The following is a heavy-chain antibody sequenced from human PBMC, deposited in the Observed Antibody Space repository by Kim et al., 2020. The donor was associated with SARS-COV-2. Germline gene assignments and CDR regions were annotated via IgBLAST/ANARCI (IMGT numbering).Heavy chain of an antibody. D-gene: IGHD1-26*01. J-gene: IGHJ6*02. CDR1: GYNFRDFW. CDR3: TRLSWGAGMIFHKEHREGQRGFDG. Sequence: GESLKISCQGSGYNFRDFWIVWVRQMPGKGLEAMGIIYPGDSDTRYTPSFRGQVTISADNSISTAYLHWSSLRASDSAIYYCTRLSWGAGMIFHKEHREGQRGFDGWGPGATVTVS. V-gene: IGHV5-51*01. CDR2: IYPGDSDT.